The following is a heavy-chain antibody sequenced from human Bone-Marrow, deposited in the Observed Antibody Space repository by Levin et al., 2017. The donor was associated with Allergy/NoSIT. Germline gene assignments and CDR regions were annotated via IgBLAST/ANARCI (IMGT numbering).Heavy chain of an antibody. V-gene: IGHV4-30-4*01. D-gene: IGHD6-13*01. CDR1: GASISSGDFY. J-gene: IGHJ4*02. Sequence: SETLSLTCTVSGASISSGDFYWSWIRQPPGKGLEWIGYIYSNGNTYYSPSLKSRVNISVDTSKNQFSLKLTSVTAADTAVFYCARDDSGSWHSFDYWGQGALVTVSS. CDR3: ARDDSGSWHSFDY. CDR2: IYSNGNT.